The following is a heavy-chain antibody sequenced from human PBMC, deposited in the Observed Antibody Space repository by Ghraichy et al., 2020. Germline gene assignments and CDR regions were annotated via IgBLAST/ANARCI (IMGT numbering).Heavy chain of an antibody. CDR2: INSDGSST. V-gene: IGHV3-74*01. J-gene: IGHJ6*02. D-gene: IGHD3-10*01. CDR3: ARAPLWFGELSLYYYYYGMDV. CDR1: GFTFSSYW. Sequence: LSLTCAASGFTFSSYWMHWVRQAPGKGLVWVSRINSDGSSTSYADSVKGRFTISRDNAKNTLYLQMNSLRAEDTAVYYCARAPLWFGELSLYYYYYGMDVWGQWTTVTVSS.